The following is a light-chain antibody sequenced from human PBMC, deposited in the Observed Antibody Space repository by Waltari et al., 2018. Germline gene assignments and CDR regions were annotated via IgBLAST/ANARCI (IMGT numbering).Light chain of an antibody. CDR1: SGHSSNI. V-gene: IGLV4-69*01. CDR3: QTGGHGTWV. CDR2: VNSEGSH. J-gene: IGLJ3*02. Sequence: QLVLTQSPSASASLGASVKLTCTLSSGHSSNIIAWHQQQPEKGPRYWMKVNSEGSHSKGDEIPDRFSGSSSGAERYLTISSLQSEDEADYYCQTGGHGTWVFGGGTKLTVL.